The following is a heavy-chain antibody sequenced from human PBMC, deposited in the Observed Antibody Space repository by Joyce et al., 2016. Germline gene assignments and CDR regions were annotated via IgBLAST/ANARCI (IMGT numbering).Heavy chain of an antibody. CDR3: AGTPGTPTANYKGYSYYFFDV. V-gene: IGHV4-4*07. CDR1: GGSINSYY. Sequence: QVQLQESGPGLVKPSETLSLTCSVSGGSINSYYWTWMRQPAGKGLEWLGRFHTNGSPNYNPSLKNRLTMAVDMSKNQVSLHLTSVTAADSATYYCAGTPGTPTANYKGYSYYFFDVWGNGTTVIVSS. D-gene: IGHD3-10*01. CDR2: FHTNGSP. J-gene: IGHJ6*03.